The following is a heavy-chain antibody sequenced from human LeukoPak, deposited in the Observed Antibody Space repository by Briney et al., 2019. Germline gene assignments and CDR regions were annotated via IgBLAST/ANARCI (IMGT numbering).Heavy chain of an antibody. D-gene: IGHD1-26*01. V-gene: IGHV1-18*01. Sequence: ASVKVSCKASGGTFSSYAISWVRQAPGQGLEWMGWISAYNGNTNYAQKLQGRVTMTTDTSTSTAYMELRSLRSDDTAVYYCARDPRGAAAYYYYGMDVWGQGTTVTVSS. J-gene: IGHJ6*02. CDR1: GGTFSSYA. CDR3: ARDPRGAAAYYYYGMDV. CDR2: ISAYNGNT.